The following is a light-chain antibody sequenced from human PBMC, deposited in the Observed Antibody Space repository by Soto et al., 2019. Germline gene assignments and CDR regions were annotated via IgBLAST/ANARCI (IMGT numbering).Light chain of an antibody. J-gene: IGLJ1*01. V-gene: IGLV1-40*01. CDR1: SSNIGAGSD. CDR3: QSYDSSLIDSYV. CDR2: GNS. Sequence: QLVLTQPPSVSGAPGQRVTISCTGSSSNIGAGSDVHWYQQLPGTAPKLLIYGNSNRPSGVPDRFSASKSGTSASLAITGLQAEDEADYYCQSYDSSLIDSYVFGTGTKVTVL.